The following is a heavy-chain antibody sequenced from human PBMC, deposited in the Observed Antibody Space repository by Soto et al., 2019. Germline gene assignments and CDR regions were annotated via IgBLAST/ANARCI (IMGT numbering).Heavy chain of an antibody. CDR1: GGTFISYA. Sequence: QVQLVQSGAEVRKPGSSVTVSCNAFGGTFISYAFSWVRQAPGQGLEWMGGTIPIFSTTHYAQNFQGRVTITADGSTSTAYMELSSLRSEDTAVYYCAAAVWRGYSEYYYGMDVWGLGTTVTVSS. CDR2: TIPIFSTT. V-gene: IGHV1-69*01. J-gene: IGHJ6*02. CDR3: AAAVWRGYSEYYYGMDV. D-gene: IGHD3-3*01.